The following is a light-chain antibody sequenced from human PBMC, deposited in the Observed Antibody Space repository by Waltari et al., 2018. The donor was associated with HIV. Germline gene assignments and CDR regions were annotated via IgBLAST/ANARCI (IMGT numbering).Light chain of an antibody. Sequence: QSVLTQPPSASGTPGQRVTISCSGSSSHTEINSVHWYHQFPGTAPQILIYTNNQRPSGVAKRFSASKSGTSASLAISRLQSEDEADYYCEAWDDSLNGVVFGGGTKLTVL. V-gene: IGLV1-44*01. CDR1: SSHTEINS. CDR2: TNN. CDR3: EAWDDSLNGVV. J-gene: IGLJ2*01.